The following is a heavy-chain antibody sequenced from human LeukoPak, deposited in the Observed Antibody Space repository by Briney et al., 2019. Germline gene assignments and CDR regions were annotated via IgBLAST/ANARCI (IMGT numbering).Heavy chain of an antibody. CDR3: ARVYSSGYYSTDY. CDR1: GGSFSGYY. J-gene: IGHJ4*02. V-gene: IGHV4-34*01. D-gene: IGHD3-22*01. Sequence: SETLSLTCAVYGGSFSGYYWSWIRQPPGNGLEWIGEINHSGSTNYNPSLKSRVTISVDTSKNQFSLKLSSVTAADTAVYYCARVYSSGYYSTDYWGQGTLVTVSS. CDR2: INHSGST.